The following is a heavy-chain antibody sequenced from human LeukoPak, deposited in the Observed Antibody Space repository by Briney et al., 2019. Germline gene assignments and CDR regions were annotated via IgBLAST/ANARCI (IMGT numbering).Heavy chain of an antibody. D-gene: IGHD3-22*01. V-gene: IGHV4-34*01. CDR2: INHGGST. J-gene: IGHJ4*02. CDR1: GGSLSAYY. Sequence: PSETLSLTCAVYGGSLSAYYWTWIRQPPGKGLEWIGEINHGGSTNYNPSLKSRVTISIDTSKNQFSLKLSSVTAADTAVYYCARMIVAPYFDYWGQGTLVTVSS. CDR3: ARMIVAPYFDY.